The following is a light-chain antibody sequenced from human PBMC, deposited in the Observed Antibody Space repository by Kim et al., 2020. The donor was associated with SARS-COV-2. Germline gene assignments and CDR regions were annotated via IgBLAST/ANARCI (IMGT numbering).Light chain of an antibody. V-gene: IGKV3-15*01. CDR2: GAS. Sequence: VYAGDRATLSCRASQSVSSNLAWYQQKPGQAPRLLIYGASTRATGIPARFSGSGSGTEFTLTISSLQSEDFAVYYCQQYNNWPQTFGQGTKVDIK. CDR1: QSVSSN. CDR3: QQYNNWPQT. J-gene: IGKJ1*01.